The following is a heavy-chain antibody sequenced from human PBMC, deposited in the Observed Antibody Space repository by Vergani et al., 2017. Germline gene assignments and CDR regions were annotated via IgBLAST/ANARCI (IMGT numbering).Heavy chain of an antibody. CDR3: ARDPLPYYFDY. CDR1: GFTVSSYS. CDR2: ICSSSSYI. J-gene: IGHJ4*02. V-gene: IGHV3-21*01. D-gene: IGHD1-26*01. Sequence: EVQLVESGGGLVKPGGSLRLSCAASGFTVSSYSMNWVRQAPGKGLEWVSSICSSSSYIYYADSMNDRFTISRDNAKNSLYLQMNSLRAEDKAVYYCARDPLPYYFDYWGQGTLVTVSS.